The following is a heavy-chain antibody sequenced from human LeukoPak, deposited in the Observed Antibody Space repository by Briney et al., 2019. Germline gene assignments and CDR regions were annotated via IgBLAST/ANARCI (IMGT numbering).Heavy chain of an antibody. V-gene: IGHV4-4*07. D-gene: IGHD4-17*01. CDR1: GGSISSYY. CDR2: IYTSGST. Sequence: SETLSLTCTVSGGSISSYYWSWIRQPAGKGLEWIGRIYTSGSTNYNPSLKSRVTMSVDTSKNQFSLKLSSVTAADTAVYYCARDRMGMTTVTTFWFDPWGQGTLATVSS. J-gene: IGHJ5*02. CDR3: ARDRMGMTTVTTFWFDP.